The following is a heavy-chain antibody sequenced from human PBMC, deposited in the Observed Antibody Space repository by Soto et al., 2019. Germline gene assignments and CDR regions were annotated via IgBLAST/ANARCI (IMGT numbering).Heavy chain of an antibody. CDR3: ARRHSGGFFRFFDS. CDR1: GGSLSTNP. CDR2: TGSGTGPG. V-gene: IGHV1-69*06. Sequence: GASVKVSCKASGGSLSTNPISWVRQAPGQGLEWMGGTGSGTGPGNHAQKFQGRLTVTADKSTSTVYMEQTNLSSEDTAVYYCARRHSGGFFRFFDSWGQGTLVTVSS. D-gene: IGHD2-15*01. J-gene: IGHJ4*02.